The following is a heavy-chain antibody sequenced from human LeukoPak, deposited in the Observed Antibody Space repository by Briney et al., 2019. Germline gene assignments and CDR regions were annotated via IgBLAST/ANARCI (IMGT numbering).Heavy chain of an antibody. CDR1: GFYFESYA. V-gene: IGHV3-23*01. J-gene: IGHJ4*02. CDR2: ISGSGGTT. Sequence: GGSLRLSCATSGFYFESYAMSWVRQAPGKGLEWVSAISGSGGTTYYADSVKGRFTVSRDNSKNTLYLQMNSLRAEDTAVYYCATYYDFWSGYMYYFDYWGQGTLVTVSS. D-gene: IGHD3-3*01. CDR3: ATYYDFWSGYMYYFDY.